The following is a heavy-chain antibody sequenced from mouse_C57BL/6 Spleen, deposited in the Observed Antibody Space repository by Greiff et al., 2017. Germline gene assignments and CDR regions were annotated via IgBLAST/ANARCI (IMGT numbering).Heavy chain of an antibody. CDR1: GYAFSSSW. CDR3: ARSLYGNYFDY. Sequence: AQLQQSGPELVKPGASVKISCKASGYAFSSSWMNWVKQRPGKGLEWIGRIYPGDGDTNYNGKFKGKATLTADKSSSTAYMQLSSLTSEDSAVYFCARSLYGNYFDYWGQGTTLTVSS. V-gene: IGHV1-82*01. D-gene: IGHD2-10*02. J-gene: IGHJ2*01. CDR2: IYPGDGDT.